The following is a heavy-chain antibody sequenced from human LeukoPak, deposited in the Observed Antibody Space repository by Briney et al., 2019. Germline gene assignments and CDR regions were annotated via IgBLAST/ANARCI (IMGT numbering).Heavy chain of an antibody. CDR1: GFPFSNAW. V-gene: IGHV3-15*01. J-gene: IGHJ4*02. Sequence: PGGSLRPSCAASGFPFSNAWMRWVRQAPGKGLEWVDRIKSKTDGGTTDYAAPVKGRFTISRDDSKNTLYLQMNSLKTEDTAVYYCTTASSSSWLYYFDYWGQGTLVTVSS. D-gene: IGHD6-13*01. CDR3: TTASSSSWLYYFDY. CDR2: IKSKTDGGTT.